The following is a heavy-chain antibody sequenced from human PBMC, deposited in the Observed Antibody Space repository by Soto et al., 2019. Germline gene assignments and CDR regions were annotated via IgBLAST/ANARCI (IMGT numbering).Heavy chain of an antibody. Sequence: QVQLVQSGAEVKKPGSSVKVSCKASGGTFSSYTISWVRQAPGQGLEWMGRIIPILGIANYAQKFKGRVTITADKSTSTAYMELSSLRSEDTAVYYCARAPAAGEWFDYWGQGTLVTVSS. D-gene: IGHD3-10*01. CDR2: IIPILGIA. CDR3: ARAPAAGEWFDY. J-gene: IGHJ4*02. CDR1: GGTFSSYT. V-gene: IGHV1-69*02.